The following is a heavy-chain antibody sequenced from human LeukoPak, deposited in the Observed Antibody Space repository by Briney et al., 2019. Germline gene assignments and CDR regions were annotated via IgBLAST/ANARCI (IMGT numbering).Heavy chain of an antibody. CDR1: GFTFSTYA. D-gene: IGHD6-13*01. Sequence: GGSLRLSCAASGFTFSTYAMHWVRQAPGKGLEWVAAISPDGNNKYYADSVKGRFTISRDNSKNTVYVQMNSLRVEDTAVYYCARGGLTSSWFEYWGQGTLVTVAS. CDR3: ARGGLTSSWFEY. CDR2: ISPDGNNK. V-gene: IGHV3-30-3*01. J-gene: IGHJ4*02.